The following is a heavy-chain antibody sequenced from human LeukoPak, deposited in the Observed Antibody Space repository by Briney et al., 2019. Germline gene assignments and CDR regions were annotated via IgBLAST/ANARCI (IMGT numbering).Heavy chain of an antibody. CDR1: GFTFSSYG. CDR2: ISYDGSNK. Sequence: PGRSLRLSCAASGFTFSSYGMHWVRQAPGKGLEWVAVISYDGSNKYYADSVKGRFTISRDNSKNTLYLQMNSLRAEDTAVYYCAKSRRYFDWGPVDYWGQGTLVTVSS. J-gene: IGHJ4*02. CDR3: AKSRRYFDWGPVDY. V-gene: IGHV3-30*18. D-gene: IGHD3-9*01.